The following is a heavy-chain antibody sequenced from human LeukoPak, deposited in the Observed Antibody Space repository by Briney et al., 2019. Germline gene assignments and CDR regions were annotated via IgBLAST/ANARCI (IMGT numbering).Heavy chain of an antibody. CDR2: ISSSSSTI. CDR1: GFTFSSYS. J-gene: IGHJ6*03. V-gene: IGHV3-48*01. Sequence: GGSLRLSCAASGFTFSSYSMNWVRQAPGKGLEWVSYISSSSSTIYYADSVKGRFTISRDNAKNSLYLQMNSLRAEDTAVYYCARHRRWNGPSYYYYYYYMDVWGKGTTVTVSS. D-gene: IGHD1-1*01. CDR3: ARHRRWNGPSYYYYYYYMDV.